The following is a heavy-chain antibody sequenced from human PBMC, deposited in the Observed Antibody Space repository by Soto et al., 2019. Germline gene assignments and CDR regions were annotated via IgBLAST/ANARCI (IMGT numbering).Heavy chain of an antibody. D-gene: IGHD2-21*02. CDR1: GYILSSYN. CDR2: INPSGERT. J-gene: IGHJ4*02. V-gene: IGHV1-46*01. CDR3: ARTYCAADCPRRDFDY. Sequence: ASVKVSCKASGYILSSYNMHWVRQAPGQGLEWMGIINPSGERTSYAQKFQDRVTMTRDTSTSTVYMELSSLRSEDTAVYYCARTYCAADCPRRDFDYWGQGTLVTVSS.